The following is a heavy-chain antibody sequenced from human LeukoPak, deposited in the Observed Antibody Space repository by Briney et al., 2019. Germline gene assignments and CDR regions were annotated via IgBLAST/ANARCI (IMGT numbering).Heavy chain of an antibody. CDR2: IYYSGST. V-gene: IGHV4-59*01. J-gene: IGHJ5*02. CDR1: GGSISSYY. D-gene: IGHD3-10*01. CDR3: ARAASGSYLRQGFDT. Sequence: PSETLSLTCTVSGGSISSYYWNWVRQPPGKGLEWVGYIYYSGSTNYNPSLKSRVTISVDTSKNQFALKLNSVTAADTAVYYCARAASGSYLRQGFDTWGQGTLVTVSS.